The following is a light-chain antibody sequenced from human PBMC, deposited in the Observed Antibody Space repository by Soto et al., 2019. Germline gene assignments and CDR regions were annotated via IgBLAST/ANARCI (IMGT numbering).Light chain of an antibody. CDR1: QSISSY. V-gene: IGKV1-39*01. Sequence: DIQMTQSPSSLSASVGDRVTITCRASQSISSYLNWYQQKPGKAPKLLIYAASSLQSEVPSRFSGSGSGTDFTLTISSLQPEDCATYYCQQSYRTPITFGQGTRLEIK. CDR3: QQSYRTPIT. CDR2: AAS. J-gene: IGKJ5*01.